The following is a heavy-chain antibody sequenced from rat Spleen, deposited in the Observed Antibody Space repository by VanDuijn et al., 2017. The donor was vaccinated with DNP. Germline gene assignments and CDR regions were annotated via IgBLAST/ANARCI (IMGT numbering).Heavy chain of an antibody. V-gene: IGHV3-3*01. CDR2: VNSAGST. CDR1: GYSITSSYR. CDR3: ARWPGYNTPYAMDA. D-gene: IGHD1-4*01. J-gene: IGHJ4*01. Sequence: EVQLQESGPGLVKPSQSLSLTCSVTGYSITSSYRWNWIRKFPGNKLEWMGSVNSAGSTNYNPSLKSRISITRDTSKNQFFLQLNSVTTEDTATYYCARWPGYNTPYAMDAWGQGTSVTVSS.